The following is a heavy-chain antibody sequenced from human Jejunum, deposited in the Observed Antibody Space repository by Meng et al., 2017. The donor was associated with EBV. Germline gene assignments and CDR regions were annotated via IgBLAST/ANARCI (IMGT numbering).Heavy chain of an antibody. Sequence: EVQLVESGGVVVQPGGSLRLSCATSGFSFDDYTMHWVRQVPGKGLEWVYLISWDGGTTNYADSVKGRFTISRDNNKNSLYLQMNSLRTEDTAFYYCAAAQQGDYWGQGTLVTVSS. CDR1: GFSFDDYT. CDR3: AAAQQGDY. J-gene: IGHJ4*02. CDR2: ISWDGGTT. D-gene: IGHD6-13*01. V-gene: IGHV3-43*01.